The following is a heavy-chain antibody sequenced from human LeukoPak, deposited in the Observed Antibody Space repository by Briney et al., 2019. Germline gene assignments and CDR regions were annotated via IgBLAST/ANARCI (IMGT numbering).Heavy chain of an antibody. V-gene: IGHV3-7*04. CDR3: ARDMIILQS. CDR2: IKQDGSEK. Sequence: GGSLRLSCSASGFIFSNYWMTWVRQAPGKGLEWVANIKQDGSEKYYVDSVKGRFTISRDNAKKSLYLQMNSLRAEDSAVYFCARDMIILQSWGQGTLVTVSS. CDR1: GFIFSNYW. D-gene: IGHD3-16*01. J-gene: IGHJ5*02.